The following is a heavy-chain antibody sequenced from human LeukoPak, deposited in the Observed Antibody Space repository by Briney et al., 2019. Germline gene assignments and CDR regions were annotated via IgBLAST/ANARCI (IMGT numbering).Heavy chain of an antibody. Sequence: GALRLSCAASGFMFSSYWMSWVRQAPGKGLEWVANIKQDRSEKYYVDSVKGRFTVSRDNARNSLYLQMNSLRAEDTAVYYCAKGIQLWSQLDYWGQGTLVTVSS. J-gene: IGHJ4*02. CDR1: GFMFSSYW. CDR2: IKQDRSEK. CDR3: AKGIQLWSQLDY. V-gene: IGHV3-7*01. D-gene: IGHD5-18*01.